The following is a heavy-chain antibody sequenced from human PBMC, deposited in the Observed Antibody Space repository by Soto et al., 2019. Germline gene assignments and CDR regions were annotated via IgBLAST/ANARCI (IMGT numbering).Heavy chain of an antibody. Sequence: EVQLVESGGGLVQPGGSLRLSCAASGFTFSNYWMHWVRQAPGKGLVWVSRINSDGSRTNYAYSVKGRVTISRDNAKDTVYLQMNSLRVEDTAVYFCARVAVGYYYMDVWGKGDTVTVS. CDR3: ARVAVGYYYMDV. V-gene: IGHV3-74*01. CDR2: INSDGSRT. J-gene: IGHJ6*03. CDR1: GFTFSNYW.